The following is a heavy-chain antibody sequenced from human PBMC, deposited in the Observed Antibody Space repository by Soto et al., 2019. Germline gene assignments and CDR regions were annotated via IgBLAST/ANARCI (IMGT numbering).Heavy chain of an antibody. CDR3: ARSRDSYYDILTGPLDY. CDR1: GFTFSSYA. V-gene: IGHV3-30*04. CDR2: ISYDGSNK. D-gene: IGHD3-9*01. J-gene: IGHJ4*02. Sequence: PGGSLRLSCAASGFTFSSYAMSWVRQAPGKGLEWVSVISYDGSNKYYADSVKGRFTISRYNSKNTLYLQMNSLRAEDTAVYYCARSRDSYYDILTGPLDYWGQGTLVTVSS.